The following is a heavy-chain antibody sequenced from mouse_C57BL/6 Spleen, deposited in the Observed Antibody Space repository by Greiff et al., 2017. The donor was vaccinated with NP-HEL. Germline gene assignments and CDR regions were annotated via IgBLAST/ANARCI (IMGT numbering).Heavy chain of an antibody. J-gene: IGHJ2*01. CDR3: ARSNDGYDYFDY. D-gene: IGHD2-3*01. Sequence: QVHVKQPGAELVKPGASVKLSCKASGYTFTSYWMHWVKQRPGQGLEWIGMIHPNSGSTNYNEKFKSKATLTVDKSSSSAYMQLSSLTSEDSAVYYCARSNDGYDYFDYWGQGTTLTVSS. V-gene: IGHV1-64*01. CDR1: GYTFTSYW. CDR2: IHPNSGST.